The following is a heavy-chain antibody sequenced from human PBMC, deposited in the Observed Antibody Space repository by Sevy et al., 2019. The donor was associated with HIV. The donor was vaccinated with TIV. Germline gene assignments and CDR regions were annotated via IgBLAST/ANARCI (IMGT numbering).Heavy chain of an antibody. CDR2: IHYTGTT. J-gene: IGHJ5*02. Sequence: SETLSLTCTVSGGSISAYHWSWIRQPPGKGLEYIGYIHYTGTTNYIPSLKSRVTISVDTSKNQFSLKLSSVTAADTALYYCARAPPVRSGDDSLNWFDPWGQGTLVTVSS. D-gene: IGHD5-12*01. CDR3: ARAPPVRSGDDSLNWFDP. V-gene: IGHV4-59*01. CDR1: GGSISAYH.